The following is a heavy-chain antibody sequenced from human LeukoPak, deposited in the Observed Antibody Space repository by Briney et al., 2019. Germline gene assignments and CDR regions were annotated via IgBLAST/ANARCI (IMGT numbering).Heavy chain of an antibody. Sequence: NASETLSLTCAVYGGSFSGYYWSWIRQPPGKGLEWIGEINHSGSTNYNPSLKSRVTISVDTSKNQFSLKLSSVTAADTAVYYCARSYYDSSGYYYEGYWGQGTLVTVSS. CDR2: INHSGST. D-gene: IGHD3-22*01. J-gene: IGHJ4*02. CDR1: GGSFSGYY. V-gene: IGHV4-34*01. CDR3: ARSYYDSSGYYYEGY.